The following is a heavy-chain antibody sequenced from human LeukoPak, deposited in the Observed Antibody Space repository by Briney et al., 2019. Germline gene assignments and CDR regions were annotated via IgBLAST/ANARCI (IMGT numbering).Heavy chain of an antibody. CDR2: IIPIFGTA. Sequence: ASVKVSCKASGYTFTSYDINWVRQATGQGLEWMGGIIPIFGTANYAQKFQGRVTITTDESTSTAYMELSSLRSEDTAVYYCARLYYYGSGSYVVIAAGAFDIWGQGTMVTVSS. D-gene: IGHD3-10*01. CDR1: GYTFTSYD. CDR3: ARLYYYGSGSYVVIAAGAFDI. V-gene: IGHV1-69*05. J-gene: IGHJ3*02.